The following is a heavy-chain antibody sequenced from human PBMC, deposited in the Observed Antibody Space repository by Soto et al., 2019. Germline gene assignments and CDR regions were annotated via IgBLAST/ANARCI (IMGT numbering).Heavy chain of an antibody. CDR2: IIPIFGTA. V-gene: IGHV1-69*06. CDR1: GGTFSSYA. Sequence: SVKVSCKASGGTFSSYAISWVRQAPGQGLEWMGGIIPIFGTANYAQKLQGRVTITADKSTSTAYMELSSLRSEDTGVYYCARTYSRGWRGAFDIWGQGTMVTVSS. CDR3: ARTYSRGWRGAFDI. J-gene: IGHJ3*02. D-gene: IGHD6-19*01.